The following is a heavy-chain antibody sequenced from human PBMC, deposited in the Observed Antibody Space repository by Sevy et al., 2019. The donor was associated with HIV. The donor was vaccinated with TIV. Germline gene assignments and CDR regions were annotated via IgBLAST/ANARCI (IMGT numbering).Heavy chain of an antibody. CDR3: ARASLYCSGGSCYPYYYYYGMDV. Sequence: ASVKVSCKASGGTFSSYAISLVRQAPGQGLEWMGGIIPIFGTANYAQKFQGRVTITADESTSTAYMELSSLRSEDTAVYYCARASLYCSGGSCYPYYYYYGMDVWGQRTTVTVSS. CDR2: IIPIFGTA. D-gene: IGHD2-15*01. V-gene: IGHV1-69*13. CDR1: GGTFSSYA. J-gene: IGHJ6*02.